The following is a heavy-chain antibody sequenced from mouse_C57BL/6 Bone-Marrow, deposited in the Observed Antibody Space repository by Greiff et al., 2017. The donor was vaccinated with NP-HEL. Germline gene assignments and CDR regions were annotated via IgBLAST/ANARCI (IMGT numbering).Heavy chain of an antibody. Sequence: EVKLVESGPGLVKPSQSLSLTCSVTGYSITSGYYWNWIRQFPGNKLEWMGYISYDGSNNYNPSLKNRISITRDTSKNQFFLKLNSVTTEDTATYDCARCRDYEVNFDYWGQGTTLTVSS. D-gene: IGHD1-1*01. V-gene: IGHV3-6*01. J-gene: IGHJ2*01. CDR2: ISYDGSN. CDR3: ARCRDYEVNFDY. CDR1: GYSITSGYY.